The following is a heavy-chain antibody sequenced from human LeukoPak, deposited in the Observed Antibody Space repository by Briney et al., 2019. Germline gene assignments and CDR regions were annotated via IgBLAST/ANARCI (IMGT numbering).Heavy chain of an antibody. CDR1: GFTFSSYE. Sequence: GGSLRLSCAASGFTFSSYEMNWVRQAPGKGLEWVSYISSSGSTIYYADSVKGRFTISRDNAKKSLYLQMNSLRAEDTAVYYCARASGGATLIDYWGQGTLVTVSS. CDR3: ARASGGATLIDY. J-gene: IGHJ4*02. V-gene: IGHV3-48*03. D-gene: IGHD2-15*01. CDR2: ISSSGSTI.